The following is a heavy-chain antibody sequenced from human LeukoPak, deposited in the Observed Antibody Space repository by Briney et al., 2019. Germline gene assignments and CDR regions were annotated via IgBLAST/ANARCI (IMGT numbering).Heavy chain of an antibody. CDR3: VRHQSGTTADY. D-gene: IGHD1-7*01. V-gene: IGHV4-59*08. CDR1: GGSVSSYY. J-gene: IGHJ4*02. Sequence: PSETLSHTCTVSGGSVSSYYWSWIRQPPGKGLEWIGVIFYSGSTNYNTSLKSRVTISVGTSKNQFSLKLSSVTAADTAVYYCVRHQSGTTADYWGQGILVTVSS. CDR2: IFYSGST.